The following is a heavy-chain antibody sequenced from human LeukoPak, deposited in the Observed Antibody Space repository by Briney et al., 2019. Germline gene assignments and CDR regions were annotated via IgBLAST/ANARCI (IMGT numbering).Heavy chain of an antibody. CDR2: IYTSGST. J-gene: IGHJ4*02. D-gene: IGHD3-22*01. CDR1: GGSISSYC. CDR3: ARAPYYYDSSGIPYYFDY. V-gene: IGHV4-4*07. Sequence: PSETLSLTCTVSGGSISSYCWSWIRQPAGKGLEWIGRIYTSGSTNYNPSLKSRVTMSVDTSKNQFSLKLSSVTAADTAVYYCARAPYYYDSSGIPYYFDYWGQGTLVTVSS.